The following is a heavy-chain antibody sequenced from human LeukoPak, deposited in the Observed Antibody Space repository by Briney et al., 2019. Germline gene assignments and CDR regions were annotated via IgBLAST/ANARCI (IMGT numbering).Heavy chain of an antibody. CDR1: GFTFSNYG. CDR2: IWYDGTNK. D-gene: IGHD5-24*01. J-gene: IGHJ4*02. Sequence: GGSLRLSCAASGFTFSNYGMHWVRQAPGKGLEWVAVIWYDGTNKYYADSVTGRFTISRDNSKNTLSLQMNSLRAEDTAVYYCARDTSVRLDGSFMDYWGQGTLVTVSS. V-gene: IGHV3-33*01. CDR3: ARDTSVRLDGSFMDY.